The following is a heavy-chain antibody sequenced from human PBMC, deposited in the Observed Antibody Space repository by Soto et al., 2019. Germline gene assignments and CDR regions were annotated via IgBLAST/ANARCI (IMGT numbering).Heavy chain of an antibody. Sequence: GGSLRLSCAASGFICSSYDMSWVRQAPGKGLEWVSTILVDGRTFYVDSVEGRFTISRDSSQNTVYLQMNSLTAGDTALYYCAKAAATGGGAFDICGQGTMVTVSS. CDR2: ILVDGRT. CDR3: AKAAATGGGAFDI. D-gene: IGHD2-8*02. V-gene: IGHV3-23*01. J-gene: IGHJ3*02. CDR1: GFICSSYD.